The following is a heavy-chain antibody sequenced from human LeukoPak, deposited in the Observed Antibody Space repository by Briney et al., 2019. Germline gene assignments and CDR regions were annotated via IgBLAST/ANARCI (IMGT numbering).Heavy chain of an antibody. J-gene: IGHJ4*02. D-gene: IGHD2-8*01. CDR3: ARDLICTNGVCLYYFDY. Sequence: GGSLRLSCAASGFTFDDYGMSWVRQAPGKGPEWVSCINCNGGSTGYADSVKGRFTISRDNAKNSVYLQMNSLRAEDTALYYCARDLICTNGVCLYYFDYWGQGTLVTVSS. CDR2: INCNGGST. V-gene: IGHV3-20*04. CDR1: GFTFDDYG.